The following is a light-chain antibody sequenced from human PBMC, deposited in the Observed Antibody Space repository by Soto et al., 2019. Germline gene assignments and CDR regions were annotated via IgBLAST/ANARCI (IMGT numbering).Light chain of an antibody. Sequence: DIVMTQSPDSLAVSLGERATIKCKSSQSCLYSSNNKNYLAWYQQKPGQPPKLLIYWASTRESGVPDRFSGSGSGTDFTLTISSLQAEDVAVYYCQQYYSAPLTFGGGTKVDIK. J-gene: IGKJ4*01. V-gene: IGKV4-1*01. CDR1: QSCLYSSNNKNY. CDR3: QQYYSAPLT. CDR2: WAS.